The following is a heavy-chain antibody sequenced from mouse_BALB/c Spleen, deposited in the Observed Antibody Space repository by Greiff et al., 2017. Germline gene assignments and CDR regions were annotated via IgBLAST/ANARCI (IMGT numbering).Heavy chain of an antibody. CDR3: ARLYYYGSSYYYFDY. V-gene: IGHV5-17*02. J-gene: IGHJ2*01. Sequence: EVPLVESGGGLVQPGGSRKLSCAASGFTFSSFGMHWVRQAPEKGLEWVAYISSGSSTIYYADTVKGRFTISRDNPKNTLFLQMTSLRSEDTAMYYCARLYYYGSSYYYFDYWGQGTTLTVSS. CDR2: ISSGSSTI. CDR1: GFTFSSFG. D-gene: IGHD1-1*01.